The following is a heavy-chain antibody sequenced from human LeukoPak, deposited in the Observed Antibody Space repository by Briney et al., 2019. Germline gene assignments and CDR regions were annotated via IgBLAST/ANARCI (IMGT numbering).Heavy chain of an antibody. CDR1: GFSFSGYG. CDR2: IWSDGSEK. J-gene: IGHJ3*02. V-gene: IGHV3-33*01. Sequence: GGSLRPSCAASGFSFSGYGMHWVRQTPGKGLEWVAVIWSDGSEKYYANSVKGRFTISRDNSKNTLFLQMNSLRGEDTAVYYCAREDYAFDIWGQGTMVTVSS. CDR3: AREDYAFDI.